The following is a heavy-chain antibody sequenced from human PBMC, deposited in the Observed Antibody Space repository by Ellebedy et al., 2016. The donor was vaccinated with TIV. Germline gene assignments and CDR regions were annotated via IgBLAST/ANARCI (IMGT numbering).Heavy chain of an antibody. CDR1: GYTFTSYD. Sequence: AASVKVSCKASGYTFTSYDINWVRQATGQGLEWMGWMNPNSGNTGYAQKFQGRVTMTRNTSISTAYMELSSLRSEDTAVYYCARGGSSGWYVYYYYGMDVWGQGTTVTVSS. CDR2: MNPNSGNT. CDR3: ARGGSSGWYVYYYYGMDV. V-gene: IGHV1-8*01. D-gene: IGHD6-19*01. J-gene: IGHJ6*02.